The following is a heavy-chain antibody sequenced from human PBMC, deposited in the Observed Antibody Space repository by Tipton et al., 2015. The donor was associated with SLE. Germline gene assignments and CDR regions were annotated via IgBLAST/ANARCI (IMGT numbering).Heavy chain of an antibody. V-gene: IGHV3-74*01. CDR3: ASELGIKGGFDY. D-gene: IGHD7-27*01. Sequence: SLRLSCAGSGFNVSTNYMTWVRQAPGKGLVWVSHINEDGSYTNYADSVKGRFTISRDNAKNALYLQMNSLRAEDTAVYYCASELGIKGGFDYWGQGTLVTVSS. CDR1: GFNVSTNY. CDR2: INEDGSYT. J-gene: IGHJ4*02.